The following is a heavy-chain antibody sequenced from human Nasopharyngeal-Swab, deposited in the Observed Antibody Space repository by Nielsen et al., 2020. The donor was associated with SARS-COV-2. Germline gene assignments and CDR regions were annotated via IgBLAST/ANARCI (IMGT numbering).Heavy chain of an antibody. V-gene: IGHV3-48*03. CDR2: ISNRGGTR. CDR3: ARDTAYYDSSGYHPEYLQH. CDR1: GFTFSINE. D-gene: IGHD3-22*01. J-gene: IGHJ1*01. Sequence: GEPLKISCVASGFTFSINEMNWVRKAPGKGLEWVSYISNRGGTRYYAESVKGRFTISSDSAKNSLFLQMNSLTAEDTAVYYCARDTAYYDSSGYHPEYLQHWGQGTLVTVPS.